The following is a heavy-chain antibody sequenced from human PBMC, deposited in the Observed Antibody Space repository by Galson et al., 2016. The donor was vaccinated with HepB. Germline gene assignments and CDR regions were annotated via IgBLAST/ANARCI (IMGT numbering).Heavy chain of an antibody. V-gene: IGHV3-23*01. Sequence: LRLSCAASGFTFRSYAMSWVRQAPGKGLEWVSVISGGGGSSKYADSVKGRFTNSRDNSKNTLYQQMNNLRADDTAVYYCAIIAGTYYFDSWGQGTLVTASS. J-gene: IGHJ4*02. CDR3: AIIAGTYYFDS. D-gene: IGHD2-21*01. CDR1: GFTFRSYA. CDR2: ISGGGGSS.